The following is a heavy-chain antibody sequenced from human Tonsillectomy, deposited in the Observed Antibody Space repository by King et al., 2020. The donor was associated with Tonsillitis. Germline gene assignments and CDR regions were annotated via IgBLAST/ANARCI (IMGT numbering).Heavy chain of an antibody. CDR1: GDSFTDYY. CDR3: AREGLAFDS. V-gene: IGHV1-2*02. Sequence: QVQLVESGAEVKKPGASVKVSCKASGDSFTDYYIHWVRQAPGQGLEWMGWINPNSGGTNYAQKFQGRVTMTRDTSISTAYMELNSLRSDDTAVYYCAREGLAFDSWGQGTLVTVSS. J-gene: IGHJ4*02. CDR2: INPNSGGT.